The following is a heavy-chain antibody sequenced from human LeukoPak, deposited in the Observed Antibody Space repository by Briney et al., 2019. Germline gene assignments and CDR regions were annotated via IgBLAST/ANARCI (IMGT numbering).Heavy chain of an antibody. CDR3: ARSYGDPAGGDY. Sequence: SQTLSLTCTVSGGSISSGDYSWSWIRQPPGKGLEWIGYIYYSGSTYYNPSLKSRVTISVDTSKNQFSLKLSSVTAADTAVYYCARSYGDPAGGDYWGQGTLVTVSS. V-gene: IGHV4-30-4*01. CDR2: IYYSGST. D-gene: IGHD4-17*01. J-gene: IGHJ4*02. CDR1: GGSISSGDYS.